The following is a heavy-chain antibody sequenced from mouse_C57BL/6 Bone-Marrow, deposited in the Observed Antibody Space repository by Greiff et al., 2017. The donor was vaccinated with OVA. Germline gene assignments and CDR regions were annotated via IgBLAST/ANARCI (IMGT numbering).Heavy chain of an antibody. J-gene: IGHJ1*03. Sequence: VQLQQSGAELVKPGASVKISCKASGYAFSSYWMNWVKQRPGKGLEWIGQIYPGDGDTNYKGKFKGKATLTADKSSSTAYMQLSSLTAEDSAVYFCATATVVATLHYWYFDVWGTGTTVTVSS. CDR1: GYAFSSYW. D-gene: IGHD1-1*01. CDR3: ATATVVATLHYWYFDV. V-gene: IGHV1-80*01. CDR2: IYPGDGDT.